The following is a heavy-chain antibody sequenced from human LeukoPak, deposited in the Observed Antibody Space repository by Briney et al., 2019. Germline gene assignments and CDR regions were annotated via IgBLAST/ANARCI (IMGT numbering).Heavy chain of an antibody. D-gene: IGHD3-16*02. CDR3: ARAAVYDYVWGSYRSHFDY. CDR2: IKQDGSEK. Sequence: GGSLRLSCAASGFTFSSYWMSWVRQAPGKGLEWVANIKQDGSEKYYVDSVKGRFTISRDNAKNSLYLQMNSLRAEDTAVYYCARAAVYDYVWGSYRSHFDYWGQGTLVTVSP. CDR1: GFTFSSYW. V-gene: IGHV3-7*01. J-gene: IGHJ4*02.